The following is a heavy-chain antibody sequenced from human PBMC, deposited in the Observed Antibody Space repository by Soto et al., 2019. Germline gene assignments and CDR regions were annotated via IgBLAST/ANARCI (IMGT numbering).Heavy chain of an antibody. CDR3: AKDRWPVTTRDFDY. D-gene: IGHD4-17*01. CDR2: ISSSGVST. CDR1: GFTFSSYA. Sequence: EVQLLESGGDLVHPGGSLRLSCAASGFTFSSYAMSWVRQAPGKGLEWVSGISSSGVSTYYADSAKGRFTISRDNSKSKLYLQMDSLRAGDTAAYYCAKDRWPVTTRDFDYGGQGTLCTDSS. V-gene: IGHV3-23*01. J-gene: IGHJ4*02.